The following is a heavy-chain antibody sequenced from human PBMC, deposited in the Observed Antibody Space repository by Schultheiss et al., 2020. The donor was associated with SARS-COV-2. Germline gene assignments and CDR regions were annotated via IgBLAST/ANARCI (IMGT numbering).Heavy chain of an antibody. CDR2: INSDGSST. J-gene: IGHJ6*02. CDR1: GFTFKNHW. D-gene: IGHD6-13*01. V-gene: IGHV3-74*03. CDR3: AKVAQYSSSWYTDYYYYYGMDV. Sequence: GGSLRLSCVGSGFTFKNHWMHWVRQAPGTGLMWVARINSDGSSTKYGDSAKGRFTISRDNAKNTLYLQMNSLRAEDTAVYYCAKVAQYSSSWYTDYYYYYGMDVWGQGTTVTVSS.